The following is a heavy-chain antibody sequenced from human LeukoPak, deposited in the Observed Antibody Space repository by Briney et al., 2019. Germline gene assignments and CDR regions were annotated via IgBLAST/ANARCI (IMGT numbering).Heavy chain of an antibody. CDR1: GFTFSSYA. CDR3: ANPRVDY. V-gene: IGHV3-48*01. J-gene: IGHJ4*02. CDR2: ISSSSTI. Sequence: PGGSLRLSCAASGFTFSSYAMSWVRQAPGKGLEWVSYISSSSTIYYADSVKGRFTISRDNAKNSLYLQMNSLRAEDTAVYYCANPRVDYWGQGTLVTVSS.